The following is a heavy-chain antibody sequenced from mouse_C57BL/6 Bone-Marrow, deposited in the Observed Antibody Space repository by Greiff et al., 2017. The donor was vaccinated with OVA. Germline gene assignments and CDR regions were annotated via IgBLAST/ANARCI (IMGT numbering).Heavy chain of an antibody. J-gene: IGHJ4*01. CDR2: ISSGGSYN. CDR1: GFTFSSYG. V-gene: IGHV5-6*01. D-gene: IGHD2-12*01. Sequence: EVKLMESGGDLVKPGGSLKLSCAASGFTFSSYGMSWVRQTPDKRLAWVATISSGGSYNYYPDSVKGRFTISRDNAKNTLYLQLSSLKSEDTAMYYCAREKSYDRGYYYAMDYWGQGTSVTVSS. CDR3: AREKSYDRGYYYAMDY.